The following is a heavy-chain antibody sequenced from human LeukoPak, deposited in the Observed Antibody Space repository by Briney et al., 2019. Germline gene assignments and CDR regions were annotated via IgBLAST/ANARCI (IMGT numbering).Heavy chain of an antibody. CDR2: INSDGSST. CDR3: ASSSSWSVGDY. D-gene: IGHD6-13*01. V-gene: IGHV3-74*01. J-gene: IGHJ4*02. Sequence: PGGSLRLSCAASGFTFSSYWMHWVRQAPGKGLVWVSRINSDGSSTSYADSVKGRFTISRDNAKNTLYLQMNSLRAEDTAVYYCASSSSWSVGDYWGQGTLATVSS. CDR1: GFTFSSYW.